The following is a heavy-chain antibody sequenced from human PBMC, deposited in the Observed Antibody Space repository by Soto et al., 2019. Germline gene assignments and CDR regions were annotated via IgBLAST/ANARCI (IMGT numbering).Heavy chain of an antibody. V-gene: IGHV1-18*04. CDR2: ISTYNGNT. CDR1: GYTFSNYG. CDR3: AACTGPSCHRVRECFDP. J-gene: IGHJ5*02. D-gene: IGHD2-2*01. Sequence: QVQLVQSGAEVKKPGASVKVSCTASGYTFSNYGITWVRQAPGQGLEWMGWISTYNGNTNYAKKVQGRVTMTINTFTGTDYMVLGSLGSGVTAMYYCAACTGPSCHRVRECFDPLGQGTLVTV.